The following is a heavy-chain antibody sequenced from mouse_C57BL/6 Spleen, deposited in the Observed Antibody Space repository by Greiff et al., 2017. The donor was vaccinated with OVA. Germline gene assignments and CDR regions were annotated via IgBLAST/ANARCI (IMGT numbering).Heavy chain of an antibody. V-gene: IGHV1-54*01. CDR3: ARTMIKYYAMDY. J-gene: IGHJ4*01. Sequence: VKLMESGAELVRPGTSVKVSCKASGYAFTNYLIEWVKQRPGQGLEWIGVINPGSGGTNYNEKFKGKATLTADKSSSTAYMQLSSLTSEDSAVYFCARTMIKYYAMDYWGQGTSVTVSS. CDR2: INPGSGGT. CDR1: GYAFTNYL. D-gene: IGHD2-4*01.